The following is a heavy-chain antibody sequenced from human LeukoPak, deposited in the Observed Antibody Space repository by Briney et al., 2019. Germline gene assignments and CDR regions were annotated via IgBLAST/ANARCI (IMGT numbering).Heavy chain of an antibody. CDR2: IIPIFGTA. Sequence: GASVKVSCKASGGTFSSYAISWVRQAPGQGLEWMGGIIPIFGTANYAQKFQGRVTITADESTSTAYMGLSSLRSEDTAVYYCVILTDVGVDYWGQGTLVTVSS. D-gene: IGHD3-9*01. CDR3: VILTDVGVDY. CDR1: GGTFSSYA. J-gene: IGHJ4*02. V-gene: IGHV1-69*13.